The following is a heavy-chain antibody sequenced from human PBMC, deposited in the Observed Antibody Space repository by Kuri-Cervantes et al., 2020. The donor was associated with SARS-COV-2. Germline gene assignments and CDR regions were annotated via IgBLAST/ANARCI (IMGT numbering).Heavy chain of an antibody. V-gene: IGHV3-23*01. Sequence: GGSLRLSCAASGFTFSSYSMSWVRQAPGKGLEWVSAISGSGGSTYYADSVKGRFTTSRDNSKNTLYLQMNSLRAEDTAVYYCAKAGKKEGYCSSTSCYLDSDYWGQGTLVTVSS. CDR1: GFTFSSYS. CDR2: ISGSGGST. D-gene: IGHD2-2*01. J-gene: IGHJ4*02. CDR3: AKAGKKEGYCSSTSCYLDSDY.